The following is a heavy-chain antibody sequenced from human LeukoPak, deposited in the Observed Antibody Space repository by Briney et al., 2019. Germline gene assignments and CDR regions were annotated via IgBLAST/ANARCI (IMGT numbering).Heavy chain of an antibody. CDR2: ISGSGGST. D-gene: IGHD5-18*01. CDR3: TKGTIWLPFDY. V-gene: IGHV3-23*01. Sequence: GRSLRLSRAASGFTFSSYGMHWARQAPGKGLEWVSAISGSGGSTYYADSVKGRFTISRDNSKNTLYLQMNSLRAERTAVYYCTKGTIWLPFDYWGQGSLVTVSS. CDR1: GFTFSSYG. J-gene: IGHJ4*02.